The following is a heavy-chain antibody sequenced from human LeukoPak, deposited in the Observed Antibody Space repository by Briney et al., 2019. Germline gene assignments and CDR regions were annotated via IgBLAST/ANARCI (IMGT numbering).Heavy chain of an antibody. J-gene: IGHJ6*03. Sequence: GGSLRLSCAASGFTFNNAWMNWVRQAPGKGLEWVGRIKRKADGGTTDYAAPVKGRFTISRDDSKNTLYLQMNSLKTEDTAVYYCTTDFWSGYAYYYYMDVRGKGTTVTVSS. CDR1: GFTFNNAW. D-gene: IGHD3-3*01. CDR3: TTDFWSGYAYYYYMDV. CDR2: IKRKADGGTT. V-gene: IGHV3-15*01.